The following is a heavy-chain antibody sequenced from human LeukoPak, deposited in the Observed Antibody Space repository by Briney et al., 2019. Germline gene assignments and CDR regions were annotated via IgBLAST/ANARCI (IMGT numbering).Heavy chain of an antibody. V-gene: IGHV4-34*01. CDR1: GGSFSGYY. CDR2: INHSGST. D-gene: IGHD3-3*01. J-gene: IGHJ6*03. CDR3: ARGAVVLRFLEWLPTLGYYYMDV. Sequence: PSETLSLTCAVYGGSFSGYYWSWIRQPPGKGLEWIGEINHSGSTNYNPSLKSRVTISVDTSKNQFSLKLSSVTAADTAVYYCARGAVVLRFLEWLPTLGYYYMDVWGKGTTVTVSS.